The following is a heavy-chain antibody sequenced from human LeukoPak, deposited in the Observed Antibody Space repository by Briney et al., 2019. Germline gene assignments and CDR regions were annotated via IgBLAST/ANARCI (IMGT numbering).Heavy chain of an antibody. CDR3: AKRRFVGATTLDFDY. CDR1: GFTFSSYG. CDR2: IWYDGSNK. D-gene: IGHD1-26*01. Sequence: PGRSLRLSCAASGFTFSSYGMHWVRQAPGKGLEWVAVIWYDGSNKYYADSVKGRFTISRDNSKNTLYLQMNSLRAEDTAVYYCAKRRFVGATTLDFDYWGQGTLVTVSS. J-gene: IGHJ4*02. V-gene: IGHV3-33*06.